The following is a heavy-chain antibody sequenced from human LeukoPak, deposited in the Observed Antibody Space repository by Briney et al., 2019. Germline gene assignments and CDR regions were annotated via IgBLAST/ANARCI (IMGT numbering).Heavy chain of an antibody. V-gene: IGHV4-39*07. D-gene: IGHD3-10*01. CDR3: ARGGYYGSGNDFRFDP. J-gene: IGHJ5*02. Sequence: SETLSLTCTVSGGSISSSSYYWGWIRQPPGKGLEWIGSIYYSGSTNYKPSLKSRVTISVYTSKNQFSLKLSSVTAADTAVYYCARGGYYGSGNDFRFDPWGQGTLVTVSS. CDR2: IYYSGST. CDR1: GGSISSSSYY.